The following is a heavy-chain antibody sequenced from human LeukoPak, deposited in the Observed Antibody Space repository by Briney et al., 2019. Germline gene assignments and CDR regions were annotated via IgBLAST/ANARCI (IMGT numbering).Heavy chain of an antibody. J-gene: IGHJ4*02. Sequence: GPTLVNPTQTLTLTCTFSGFSLSTSGMRVSWVRQPPGEALEWLARIDWDDDKFYSRALKTRLTISKDTSKSQVVLTMTDMEPADTATYYCARILYSSGGYYFDYWGQGTLVTVSS. V-gene: IGHV2-70*04. CDR3: ARILYSSGGYYFDY. CDR2: IDWDDDK. D-gene: IGHD6-19*01. CDR1: GFSLSTSGMR.